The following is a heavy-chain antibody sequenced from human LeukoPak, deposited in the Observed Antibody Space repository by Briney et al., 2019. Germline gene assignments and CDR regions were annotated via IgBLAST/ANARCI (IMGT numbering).Heavy chain of an antibody. CDR2: INQDESEK. D-gene: IGHD3-16*01. Sequence: GGSLRLSCAASGFTFTTYWMSWVRQAPGKGLEWVANINQDESEKYYVDSVKGRFTISRDNAKNSLYLQMNSLRAEDTSIYYCATFKSLGYWGQGTLVTVSS. V-gene: IGHV3-7*01. CDR3: ATFKSLGY. CDR1: GFTFTTYW. J-gene: IGHJ4*02.